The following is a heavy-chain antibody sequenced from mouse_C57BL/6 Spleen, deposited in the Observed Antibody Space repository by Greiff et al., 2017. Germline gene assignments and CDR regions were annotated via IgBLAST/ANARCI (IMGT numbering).Heavy chain of an antibody. CDR3: TRRNDYDGYAMDY. CDR1: GYTFTDYE. CDR2: IDPETGGT. J-gene: IGHJ4*01. Sequence: QVQLQQSGAELVRPGASVTLSCKASGYTFTDYEMHWVKQTPVHGLEWIGAIDPETGGTAYNQKFKGKAILTADKSSSTAYMELRSLTSEDSAVYYGTRRNDYDGYAMDYWGQGTSVTVSS. D-gene: IGHD2-4*01. V-gene: IGHV1-15*01.